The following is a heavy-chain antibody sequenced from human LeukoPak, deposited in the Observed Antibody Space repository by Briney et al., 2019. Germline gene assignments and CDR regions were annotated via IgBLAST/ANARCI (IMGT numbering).Heavy chain of an antibody. CDR3: AREMRSRGYYYYGTDV. Sequence: PGGSLRLSCAASGFTFSSFAMHWVRQAPGKGLEWVAVISDDGSNKHYADSLKDRFTISRDNSKNTLYLQMNSLRVEDTAVYYCAREMRSRGYYYYGTDVWGQGTKVTVSS. D-gene: IGHD5-24*01. V-gene: IGHV3-30*07. J-gene: IGHJ6*02. CDR1: GFTFSSFA. CDR2: ISDDGSNK.